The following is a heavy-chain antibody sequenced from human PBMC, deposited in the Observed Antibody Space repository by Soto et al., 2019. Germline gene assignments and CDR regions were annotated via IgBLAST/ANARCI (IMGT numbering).Heavy chain of an antibody. V-gene: IGHV4-4*02. CDR3: ASSTGYSSGWWYYFDY. CDR2: IYHSGST. Sequence: SETLSLTCAVSGGSISSSNWWSWVRQPPGKGLEWIGEIYHSGSTNYNPSLKSRVTISVDKSKNQFSLKLSSVTAADTAVYYCASSTGYSSGWWYYFDYWGQGTLVTVSS. D-gene: IGHD6-19*01. J-gene: IGHJ4*02. CDR1: GGSISSSNW.